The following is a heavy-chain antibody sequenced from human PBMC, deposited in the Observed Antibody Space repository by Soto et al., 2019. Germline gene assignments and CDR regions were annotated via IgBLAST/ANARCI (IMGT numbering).Heavy chain of an antibody. D-gene: IGHD3-10*01. V-gene: IGHV4-59*01. CDR1: GGSISSYY. CDR2: IYYSGST. CDR3: ARDVGSGTPMPYYYYYYGMDV. J-gene: IGHJ6*02. Sequence: XETLSLTCTVAGGSISSYYWSWIRQPPGKGLDWIGYIYYSGSTNYNPSLKSRVTISVDTSKNQFSLKLSSVTAADTAVYYCARDVGSGTPMPYYYYYYGMDVWGQGTTVTVSS.